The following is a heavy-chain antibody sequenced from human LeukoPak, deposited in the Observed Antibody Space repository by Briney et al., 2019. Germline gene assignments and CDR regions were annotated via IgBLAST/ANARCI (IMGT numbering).Heavy chain of an antibody. CDR3: TRDNIWAFDI. CDR2: IRSDGTI. D-gene: IGHD3-9*01. V-gene: IGHV3-48*02. Sequence: GGSLRLSCEASGFTSFNFPMNWVRKAPGKGLEWVSHIRSDGTITYADSVKGRFTISRDDAKTSVYLQMNSLRDEDTAIYYCTRDNIWAFDIWGQGTMVTVSS. CDR1: GFTSFNFP. J-gene: IGHJ3*02.